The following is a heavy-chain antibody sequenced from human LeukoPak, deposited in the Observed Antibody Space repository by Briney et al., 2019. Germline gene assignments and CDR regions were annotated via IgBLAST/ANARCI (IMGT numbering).Heavy chain of an antibody. D-gene: IGHD6-13*01. CDR2: IRWNSGSI. Sequence: GRSLRLSCAASGFTFDDYAMHWVRQAPGKGLGWVSCIRWNSGSIGYADSVKGRFTISRDNAKNSLYLQMNSLRAEDMALYYCAKSVGSAAAGTFDTFDIWAKGQRSPSPQ. CDR3: AKSVGSAAAGTFDTFDI. V-gene: IGHV3-9*03. CDR1: GFTFDDYA. J-gene: IGHJ3*02.